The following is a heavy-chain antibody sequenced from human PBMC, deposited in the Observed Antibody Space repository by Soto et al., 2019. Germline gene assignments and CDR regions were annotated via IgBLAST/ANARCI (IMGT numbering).Heavy chain of an antibody. V-gene: IGHV1-46*01. J-gene: IGHJ4*02. D-gene: IGHD5-12*01. Sequence: QVPLVQSGAEVKKPGASVKVSCKASGYTFTSYYMHWVRQAPGQGLEWMGIINPSGGSTSYAQKFQGGVTMTRDTSTSTVYMELSSLRSEDTGVYYCARKGMATIPFDYWGQGTLVTVSS. CDR3: ARKGMATIPFDY. CDR1: GYTFTSYY. CDR2: INPSGGST.